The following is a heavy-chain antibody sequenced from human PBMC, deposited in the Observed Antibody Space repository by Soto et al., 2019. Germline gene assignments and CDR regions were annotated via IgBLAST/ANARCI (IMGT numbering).Heavy chain of an antibody. Sequence: QVQLVESGGGVVQPGRSLRLSCAASGFTFSSYGMHWVRQAPGKGLEWVAVIWYDGSNKYYADSVKGRFTISRDNSKNTLDLQMNSLRAEDTAVYYCARDFDYYDSSGYFDYWGQGTLVTVSS. CDR3: ARDFDYYDSSGYFDY. V-gene: IGHV3-33*01. CDR1: GFTFSSYG. D-gene: IGHD3-22*01. J-gene: IGHJ4*02. CDR2: IWYDGSNK.